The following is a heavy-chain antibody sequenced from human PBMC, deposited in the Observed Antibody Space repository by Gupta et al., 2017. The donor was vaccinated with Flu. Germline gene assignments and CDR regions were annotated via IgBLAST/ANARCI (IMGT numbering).Heavy chain of an antibody. V-gene: IGHV3-49*04. J-gene: IGHJ3*02. CDR1: GFPFGDFA. D-gene: IGHD1-1*01. CDR2: IRSKAYGGTT. CDR3: TRLTGTGAFDI. Sequence: EVQLVESGGGLVQPGRSLRLPCTASGFPFGDFAMTWVRQAPGKGLEWVGFIRSKAYGGTTDYAASVKGRFTISRDDSKRLAYLQMNSLKTEDTAVYYCTRLTGTGAFDIWGQGTMVTVSS.